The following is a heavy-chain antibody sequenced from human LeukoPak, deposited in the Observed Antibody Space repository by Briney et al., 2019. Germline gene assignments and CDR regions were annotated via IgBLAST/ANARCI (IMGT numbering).Heavy chain of an antibody. CDR1: GFSFSTYA. J-gene: IGHJ4*02. Sequence: GGSLRLSCAASGFSFSTYAMSWVRQAPGKGLEWVSGVNGNGGSTSYADSVKGRFTISRDNSKNALYLQMNSLRVEDTAVYYCAIDPNWGTHSWGQGVLVTVSS. D-gene: IGHD7-27*01. CDR2: VNGNGGST. V-gene: IGHV3-23*01. CDR3: AIDPNWGTHS.